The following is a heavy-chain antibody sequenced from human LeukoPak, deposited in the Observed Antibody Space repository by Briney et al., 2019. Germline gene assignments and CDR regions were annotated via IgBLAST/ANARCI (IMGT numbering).Heavy chain of an antibody. D-gene: IGHD3-10*01. J-gene: IGHJ4*02. CDR3: ARDGYGSGKGFFDY. CDR2: ISAYNGNT. Sequence: GAAVKVSCKASGYTFTSYGISWVRQAPGQGLEWMGWISAYNGNTNSAQNFQGRVTMTTDTSTSTAYMELRSLRSDDTAVYYCARDGYGSGKGFFDYWGQGTLVTVSS. V-gene: IGHV1-18*01. CDR1: GYTFTSYG.